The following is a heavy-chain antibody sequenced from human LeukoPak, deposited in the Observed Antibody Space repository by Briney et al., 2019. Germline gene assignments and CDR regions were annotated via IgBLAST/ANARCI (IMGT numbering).Heavy chain of an antibody. CDR1: GFTFSRYE. CDR3: ARDFGASSGWREFDY. D-gene: IGHD6-19*01. V-gene: IGHV3-48*03. Sequence: GGSLRLSCAASGFTFSRYEMNWVRQAPGKGLEWVSYISSSGSTIYYADSVKGRFTISRDNAKNSLYLQMNSLRAEDTAVYYCARDFGASSGWREFDYWGQGTLVTVSS. CDR2: ISSSGSTI. J-gene: IGHJ4*02.